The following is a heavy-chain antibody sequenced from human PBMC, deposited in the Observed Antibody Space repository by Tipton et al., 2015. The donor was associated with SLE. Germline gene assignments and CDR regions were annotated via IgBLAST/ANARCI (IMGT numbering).Heavy chain of an antibody. D-gene: IGHD2-15*01. CDR2: IYYSGST. J-gene: IGHJ5*02. Sequence: TLSLTCPVSGGSISSHYWSWIRQPPGKGLEWTGYIYYSGSTNYNPSLKSRVTISVDTSKNQFSLKRRSVTAADTAVYYCARDVVGYCSGGSCSWFDPWGQGTLVTVSS. V-gene: IGHV4-59*11. CDR1: GGSISSHY. CDR3: ARDVVGYCSGGSCSWFDP.